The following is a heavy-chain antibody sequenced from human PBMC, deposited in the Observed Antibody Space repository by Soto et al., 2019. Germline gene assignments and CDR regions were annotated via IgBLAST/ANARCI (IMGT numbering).Heavy chain of an antibody. CDR1: GFPFSDTW. V-gene: IGHV3-15*01. CDR2: IKTKTNVGTR. CDR3: TAFNILTGSHFDS. J-gene: IGHJ4*02. Sequence: GGSLRLSCVASGFPFSDTWMSWVRQAPGKGLEWVARIKTKTNVGTRDYAAPVKGRFSISRDDSKNMLYLQMNSLKSEDTAVYYCTAFNILTGSHFDSWGQGTLVTVSS. D-gene: IGHD3-9*01.